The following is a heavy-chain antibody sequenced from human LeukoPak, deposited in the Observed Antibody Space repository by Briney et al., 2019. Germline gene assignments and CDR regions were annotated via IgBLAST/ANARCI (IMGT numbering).Heavy chain of an antibody. V-gene: IGHV3-30*03. Sequence: GRSLRLSCAASGFTFSSYGMHWVRQAPGKGLEWVAVISYDGSNKYYADSVKGRFTISRDNSKNTLYLQMNSLRAEDTAVYYCARDPAARIVGAFDIWGQGTMVTVSS. CDR1: GFTFSSYG. CDR2: ISYDGSNK. J-gene: IGHJ3*02. D-gene: IGHD2-2*01. CDR3: ARDPAARIVGAFDI.